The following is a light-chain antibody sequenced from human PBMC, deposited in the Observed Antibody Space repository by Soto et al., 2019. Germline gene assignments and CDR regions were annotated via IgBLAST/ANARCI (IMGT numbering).Light chain of an antibody. CDR1: QSISTY. CDR3: QQSYSSPWT. CDR2: AAS. J-gene: IGKJ1*01. V-gene: IGKV1-39*01. Sequence: DIQMTQSPSSLSASVGDRVTITCRASQSISTYLNWYQQKPGKAPNLLIYAASTLQSGVPSRFSGSGSGTDVTLTISSLQAEEFATYYCQQSYSSPWTFGQGTKVDIK.